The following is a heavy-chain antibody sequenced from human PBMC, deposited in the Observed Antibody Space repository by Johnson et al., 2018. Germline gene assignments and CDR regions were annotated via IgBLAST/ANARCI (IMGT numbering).Heavy chain of an antibody. D-gene: IGHD2-15*01. CDR1: GFTFSSYW. J-gene: IGHJ6*02. V-gene: IGHV3-7*01. CDR3: TLPAPYYYYAMDV. Sequence: VQLVESGGGLVQXGGSLRLXCAASGFTFSSYWMNWVRQAPGKGLEWVANIKQDGSEKYYVDSVQGRFTISRDNAKNSLYLQMNSLRAEDTAVYYCTLPAPYYYYAMDVWGQGTTVTVSS. CDR2: IKQDGSEK.